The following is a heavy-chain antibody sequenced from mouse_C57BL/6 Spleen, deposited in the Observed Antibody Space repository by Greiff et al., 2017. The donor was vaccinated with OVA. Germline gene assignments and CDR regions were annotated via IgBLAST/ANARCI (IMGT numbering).Heavy chain of an antibody. D-gene: IGHD1-1*01. CDR2: IYPRSGNT. J-gene: IGHJ2*01. Sequence: QVQLQQSGAELARPGASVKLSCKASGYTFTSYGISWVKQRTGQGLEWIGEIYPRSGNTYYNEKFKGKATLTADKSSSTAYMELRSLTSEDSAVYFCARSTTTVVDDYFDDWGQGTTLTVSS. V-gene: IGHV1-81*01. CDR3: ARSTTTVVDDYFDD. CDR1: GYTFTSYG.